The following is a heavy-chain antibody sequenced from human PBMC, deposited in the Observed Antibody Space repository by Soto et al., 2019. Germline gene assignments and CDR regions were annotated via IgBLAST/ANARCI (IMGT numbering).Heavy chain of an antibody. Sequence: EVQLEESGGGLVQPGGSLRLSCAASGFTFSNYWMEWVRQAPGKGLVWVSRINSDGTITSYADSVKGRFTISRDTAKSTVYLQMNSLRAEDTAAYYCSLHKYDSSGSYANDYWGQGILVTVSS. CDR1: GFTFSNYW. J-gene: IGHJ4*02. CDR2: INSDGTIT. CDR3: SLHKYDSSGSYANDY. D-gene: IGHD3-22*01. V-gene: IGHV3-74*01.